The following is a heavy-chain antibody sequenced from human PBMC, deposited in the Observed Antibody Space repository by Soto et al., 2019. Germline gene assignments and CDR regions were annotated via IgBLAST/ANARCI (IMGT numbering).Heavy chain of an antibody. CDR2: SYYSGST. V-gene: IGHV4-31*03. D-gene: IGHD2-15*01. CDR3: ARDLGSRDWDY. Sequence: SETLSLTCTVSGGSISSGVYYWSWIRQHPGKGLERIGYSYYSGSTYYNPALKSRVTISVDTSKNQFSLKLSSVTAADTAVYYCARDLGSRDWDYWGQGTLVTVSS. J-gene: IGHJ4*02. CDR1: GGSISSGVYY.